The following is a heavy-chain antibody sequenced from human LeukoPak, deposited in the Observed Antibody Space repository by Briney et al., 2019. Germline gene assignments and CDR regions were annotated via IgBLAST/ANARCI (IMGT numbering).Heavy chain of an antibody. V-gene: IGHV3-7*03. CDR3: ARGGYSYGSDAFDI. Sequence: PGGSLRLSCTASGFTFSSYWMSWVRQAPGKGLEWVAYIKQDGSEKYYVDSVKGRFTISRDNAKNSLYLQMNSLRAEDTAVYYCARGGYSYGSDAFDIWGQGTMVTVSS. CDR1: GFTFSSYW. D-gene: IGHD5-18*01. CDR2: IKQDGSEK. J-gene: IGHJ3*02.